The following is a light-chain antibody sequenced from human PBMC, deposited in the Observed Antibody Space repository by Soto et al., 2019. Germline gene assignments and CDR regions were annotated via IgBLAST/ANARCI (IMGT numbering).Light chain of an antibody. CDR1: SSNIGAGYD. J-gene: IGLJ2*01. V-gene: IGLV1-40*01. CDR3: HSYDVSPSCPG. CDR2: DNN. Sequence: QSVLTQPPSVSGAPGQRVTISCTGSSSNIGAGYDVHWYQQLPGTAPKVLIYDNNNRPSGVPDRFSGSKSGTSASLAITGLQAEDEADYYCHSYDVSPSCPGFGGGTKRTVL.